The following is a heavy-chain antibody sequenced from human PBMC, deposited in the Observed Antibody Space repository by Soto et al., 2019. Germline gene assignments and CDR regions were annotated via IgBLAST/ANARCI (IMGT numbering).Heavy chain of an antibody. CDR1: GFSLSTSGVG. Sequence: QITLKESGPTLVKPTQTLTLTCTFSGFSLSTSGVGVGWIRQPPGKALEWLVLIYWDDDKRYSPSLKSRLTITKDTSKNRVVVTMTSMNPMDTATYYCARGVRYCSRTSCPNCFDPWGQGTLVTVSS. CDR2: IYWDDDK. J-gene: IGHJ5*02. D-gene: IGHD2-2*01. CDR3: ARGVRYCSRTSCPNCFDP. V-gene: IGHV2-5*02.